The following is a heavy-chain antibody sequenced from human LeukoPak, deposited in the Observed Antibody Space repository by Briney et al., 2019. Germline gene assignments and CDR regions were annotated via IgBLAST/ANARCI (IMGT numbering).Heavy chain of an antibody. J-gene: IGHJ5*02. CDR2: ISGSGGST. CDR3: AKCMELWQYNWFDP. Sequence: PGGSLSPSCAASGFTFSSFAMSWVRQAPGKGLEWVSAISGSGGSTCYADSVKGRFTISRDNSKNTLYLQMNSLRAEDTAVYYCAKCMELWQYNWFDPWGQGTLVTVSS. D-gene: IGHD5-18*01. V-gene: IGHV3-23*01. CDR1: GFTFSSFA.